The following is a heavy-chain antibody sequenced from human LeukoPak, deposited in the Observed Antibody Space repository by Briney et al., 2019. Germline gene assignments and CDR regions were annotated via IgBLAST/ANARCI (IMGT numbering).Heavy chain of an antibody. Sequence: ASVKVSCKASGYTFTGYYMHWVRQAPGQGLEWMGWINPNSGGTNYAQKFQGRVTMTRDTSISTAYMELSRLRSDDTAVYYCARDEGGIVVVPAAYWGQGTLVTVSS. CDR2: INPNSGGT. CDR3: ARDEGGIVVVPAAY. CDR1: GYTFTGYY. V-gene: IGHV1-2*02. D-gene: IGHD2-2*01. J-gene: IGHJ4*02.